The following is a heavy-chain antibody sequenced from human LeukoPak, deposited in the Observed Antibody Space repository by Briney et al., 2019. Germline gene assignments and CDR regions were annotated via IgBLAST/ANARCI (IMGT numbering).Heavy chain of an antibody. CDR1: GFTVTGNY. V-gene: IGHV3-66*01. J-gene: IGHJ4*02. CDR2: IYSGGST. Sequence: GGSLRLSCAASGFTVTGNYMIWVRQAPGRGLEWVSVIYSGGSTYYADSVKGRFTISRDNSENTLYLQMNSLRAEDTAVYYCAARSGSPRYFDYWGQGTLVTVSS. D-gene: IGHD3-10*01. CDR3: AARSGSPRYFDY.